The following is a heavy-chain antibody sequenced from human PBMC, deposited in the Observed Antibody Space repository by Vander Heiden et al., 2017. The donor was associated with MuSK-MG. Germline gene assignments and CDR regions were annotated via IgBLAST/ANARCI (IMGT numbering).Heavy chain of an antibody. CDR3: ARGAYGGEYYFDY. D-gene: IGHD4-17*01. V-gene: IGHV4-59*08. Sequence: QVQLQEAGPGLVTPSETLSLTCPVPGGSISSYYWSWIRQPPGKGLEWIGYIYYSGSTNYNPSLKSRVTISVDTSKNQFSLKLSSVTAADTAVYYCARGAYGGEYYFDYWGQGTLVTVSS. J-gene: IGHJ4*02. CDR1: GGSISSYY. CDR2: IYYSGST.